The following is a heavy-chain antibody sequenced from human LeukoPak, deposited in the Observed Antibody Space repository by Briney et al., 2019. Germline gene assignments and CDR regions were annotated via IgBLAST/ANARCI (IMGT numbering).Heavy chain of an antibody. CDR2: ISAYNGNT. CDR1: GYSFTGYY. J-gene: IGHJ4*02. D-gene: IGHD5-18*01. Sequence: ASVKVSCKSSGYSFTGYYLHWVRQAPGQGLEWMGWISAYNGNTDYAQKLQGRVTMTTDTSTSTAYMELRSLRSDDTAVYYCARGAYRYDFLFDHWGQGTLVTVSS. CDR3: ARGAYRYDFLFDH. V-gene: IGHV1-18*04.